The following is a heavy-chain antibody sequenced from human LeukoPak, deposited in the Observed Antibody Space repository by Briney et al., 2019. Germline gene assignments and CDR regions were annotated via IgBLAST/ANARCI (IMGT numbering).Heavy chain of an antibody. CDR2: IKQDGTEK. CDR1: GFTLSNYW. CDR3: ANAVAGTNSISFDY. J-gene: IGHJ4*02. V-gene: IGHV3-7*03. D-gene: IGHD6-19*01. Sequence: GGSLRLSCAGSGFTLSNYWMSWVRQAPGKGLEWVANIKQDGTEKYYMASVRGRFTISRDNAKNSLYLQMNSLRAEDTAVYYCANAVAGTNSISFDYWGQGTLVTVSS.